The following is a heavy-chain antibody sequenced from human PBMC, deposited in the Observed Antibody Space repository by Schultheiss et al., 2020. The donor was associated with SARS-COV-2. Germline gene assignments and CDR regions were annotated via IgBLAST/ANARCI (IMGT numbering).Heavy chain of an antibody. J-gene: IGHJ6*02. CDR3: ARDSKFCSSTSCYFSSYGMDV. Sequence: GGSLRLSCAASGFIFSSYAMSWVRQAPGKGLEWVSAISGSGGNTYYADSVKGRLTISRDNSQNTLYVQMNSLRAEDTAVYYCARDSKFCSSTSCYFSSYGMDVWGQGTTVTVSS. V-gene: IGHV3-23*01. CDR2: ISGSGGNT. D-gene: IGHD2-2*01. CDR1: GFIFSSYA.